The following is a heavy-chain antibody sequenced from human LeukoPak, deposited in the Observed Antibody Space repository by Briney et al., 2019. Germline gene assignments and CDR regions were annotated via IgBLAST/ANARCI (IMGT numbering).Heavy chain of an antibody. CDR2: IIPIFDVV. Sequence: SVKVSCKASGDTFKNYTLSWVRQAPGQGLEWMGEIIPIFDVVNYAQNFQGRVTITADKSTSTAYMELSSLRPEDTAVYFCARGKVDIYYYSYMDVWGKGTTVTVS. CDR1: GDTFKNYT. D-gene: IGHD2-2*03. J-gene: IGHJ6*03. CDR3: ARGKVDIYYYSYMDV. V-gene: IGHV1-69*10.